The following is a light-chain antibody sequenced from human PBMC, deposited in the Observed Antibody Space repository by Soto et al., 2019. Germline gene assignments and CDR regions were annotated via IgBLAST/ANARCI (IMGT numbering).Light chain of an antibody. CDR2: GAS. Sequence: ESVLTQSPGTLSLSPGERATLSCRASQSVSSSYLAWYQQKPGQAPRLLIYGASSRATGIPDRFSGSGSGTDFTLTISRLEPEDFAVYYCQQYGSSPHHFGQGTRLEIK. J-gene: IGKJ5*01. CDR3: QQYGSSPHH. CDR1: QSVSSSY. V-gene: IGKV3-20*01.